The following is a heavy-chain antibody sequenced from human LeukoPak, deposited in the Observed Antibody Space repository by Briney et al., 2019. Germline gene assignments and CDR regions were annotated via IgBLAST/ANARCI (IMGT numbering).Heavy chain of an antibody. Sequence: PGGSLRLSCAASGFTFSRNGMAWVRQAPGKGLEWVSSISVSGTYIYYSDSVKGRFTISRDNSKNTLYLQMNSLRAEDTAVYYCVVGVRGVPLTPYYFDYWGQGTLVTVSS. J-gene: IGHJ4*02. CDR2: ISVSGTYI. CDR3: VVGVRGVPLTPYYFDY. D-gene: IGHD3-10*01. CDR1: GFTFSRNG. V-gene: IGHV3-21*01.